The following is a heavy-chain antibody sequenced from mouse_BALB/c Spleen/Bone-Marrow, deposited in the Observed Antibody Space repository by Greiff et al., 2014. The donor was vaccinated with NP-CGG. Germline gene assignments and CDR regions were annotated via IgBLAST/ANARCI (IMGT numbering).Heavy chain of an antibody. J-gene: IGHJ1*01. V-gene: IGHV2-2*02. CDR2: IWSGGST. CDR1: GFSLTSYG. CDR3: ARGRDWYFDV. Sequence: VQLVESGPGLVQPSQSLSITCTVSGFSLTSYGVHWVRQSPGKGLEWLEMIWSGGSTDYNAAFISRLSISKDNSKSQVFFKMNSLQANDTAIYYCARGRDWYFDVGGAGTTVTVSS.